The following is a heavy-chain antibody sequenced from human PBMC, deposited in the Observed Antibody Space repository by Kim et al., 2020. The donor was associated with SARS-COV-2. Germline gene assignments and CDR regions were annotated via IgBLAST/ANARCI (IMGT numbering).Heavy chain of an antibody. Sequence: GGSLRLSCSASGFTFSSYAMHWVRQAPGKGLEYVSAISSNGGSTYYADSVKGRFTISRDNSKNTLYLQMSSLRAEDPAVYYCVKDSRETTGTTSMVFVRYPTQLNFDYWGQGTLVTVAS. CDR3: VKDSRETTGTTSMVFVRYPTQLNFDY. V-gene: IGHV3-64D*09. D-gene: IGHD1-1*01. CDR1: GFTFSSYA. J-gene: IGHJ4*02. CDR2: ISSNGGST.